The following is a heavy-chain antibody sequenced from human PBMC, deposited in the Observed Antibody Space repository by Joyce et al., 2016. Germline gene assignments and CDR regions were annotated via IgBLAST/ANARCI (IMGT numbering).Heavy chain of an antibody. CDR1: GGSISSNTYY. Sequence: QLQLRESGPGLVKPSETLSLICTVSGGSISSNTYYWAWIREPPGKGLEWIGSIYFSGSTYYNPSLKSRVSISVDTSKNQFSLKLRSVTAADTAVYYCARQEDFFGLGSFWSKWGQGTLVTVSS. CDR3: ARQEDFFGLGSFWSK. CDR2: IYFSGST. D-gene: IGHD3-10*01. J-gene: IGHJ4*02. V-gene: IGHV4-39*01.